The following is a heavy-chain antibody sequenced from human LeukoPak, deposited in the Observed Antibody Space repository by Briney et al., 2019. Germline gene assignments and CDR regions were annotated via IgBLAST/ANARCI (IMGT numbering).Heavy chain of an antibody. CDR1: GYTFTSYG. CDR2: ISGNHGDT. CDR3: ARVNRRPAVRPGVWGDC. D-gene: IGHD3-16*01. Sequence: ASVKVSCKASGYTFTSYGIAWVRHAPGQGLEWMGWISGNHGDTKYAQKFQGRVTMTTDSSTGTAYMELGSLRSDDTAVYYCARVNRRPAVRPGVWGDCWGQGTLATVSS. J-gene: IGHJ4*02. V-gene: IGHV1-18*01.